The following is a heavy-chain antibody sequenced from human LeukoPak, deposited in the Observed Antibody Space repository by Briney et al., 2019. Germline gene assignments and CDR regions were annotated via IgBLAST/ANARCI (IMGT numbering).Heavy chain of an antibody. CDR3: ASRSYYYGMDV. CDR2: INHSGST. J-gene: IGHJ6*02. CDR1: GGSFSGYY. Sequence: SETLSLTCAVYGGSFSGYYWSWIRQPPGKGPEWIGEINHSGSTNYNPSLKSRVTISVDTSKNQFSLKLSSVTAADTAVYYCASRSYYYGMDVWGQGTTVTVSS. V-gene: IGHV4-34*01.